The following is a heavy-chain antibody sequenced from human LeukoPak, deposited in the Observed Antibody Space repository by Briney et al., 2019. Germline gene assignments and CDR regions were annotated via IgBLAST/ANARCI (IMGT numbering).Heavy chain of an antibody. Sequence: ASVKVSCTASGYTFTSYGISWVRQAPGQGLEWMGWISAYNGNTNYAQKLQGRVTMTTDTSTSTAYMELRSLRSDDTAVYYCARLTAGVVVAAHHVVEAKLYHYFDYWGQGTLVTVSS. V-gene: IGHV1-18*01. CDR3: ARLTAGVVVAAHHVVEAKLYHYFDY. CDR1: GYTFTSYG. D-gene: IGHD2-15*01. J-gene: IGHJ4*02. CDR2: ISAYNGNT.